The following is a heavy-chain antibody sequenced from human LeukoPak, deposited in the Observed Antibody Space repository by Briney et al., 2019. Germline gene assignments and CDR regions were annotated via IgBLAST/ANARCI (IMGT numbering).Heavy chain of an antibody. CDR2: ISGSGDNT. Sequence: GGSLRLSCAASGFTFSNYAMSWVRQAPGKGLEWVSAISGSGDNTYYADSVKGRFTVSRDNAKNSLYLHMNSLRAEDTAVYYCARDSRHHRFLYWDWFDPWGQGTLVTVSS. CDR1: GFTFSNYA. D-gene: IGHD2/OR15-2a*01. J-gene: IGHJ5*02. CDR3: ARDSRHHRFLYWDWFDP. V-gene: IGHV3-23*01.